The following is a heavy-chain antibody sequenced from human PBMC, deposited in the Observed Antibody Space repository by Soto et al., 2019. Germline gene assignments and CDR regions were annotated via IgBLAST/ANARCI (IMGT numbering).Heavy chain of an antibody. Sequence: PGGSLRLSCAASQFTFSTYWMSWVRQAPGRGLEWVANINQDGSEKYYVDSVKGRFTISRDNAKNSLYLQMNSLRPDDTGVYYCASPRWDCSGVNCYSSLDYWGQGTLVTVSS. D-gene: IGHD2-15*01. V-gene: IGHV3-7*01. J-gene: IGHJ4*02. CDR3: ASPRWDCSGVNCYSSLDY. CDR1: QFTFSTYW. CDR2: INQDGSEK.